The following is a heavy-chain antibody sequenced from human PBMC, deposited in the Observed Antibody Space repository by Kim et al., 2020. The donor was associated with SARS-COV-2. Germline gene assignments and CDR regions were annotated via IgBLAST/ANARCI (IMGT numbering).Heavy chain of an antibody. V-gene: IGHV4-39*01. CDR3: ARHQVEFDP. J-gene: IGHJ5*02. CDR2: GAT. Sequence: GATYYNPFLECRVPMSVDTSMNQFSLELSSVSSADTAVYYCARHQVEFDPWGQGTLVTVSS.